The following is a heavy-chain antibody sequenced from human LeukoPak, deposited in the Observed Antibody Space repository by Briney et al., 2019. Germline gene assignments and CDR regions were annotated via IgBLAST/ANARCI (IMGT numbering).Heavy chain of an antibody. Sequence: GGSLRLSCAASGFTFSSYDMHWVRQAPGKGLEWVAVISSDGTNKYYADSVKGRFTISRDNSKNTLYLQMNSLRPEDTAVYYCPRDFQWLVSSGYYYYYMDVWGKGTTVTVSS. CDR1: GFTFSSYD. V-gene: IGHV3-30*04. J-gene: IGHJ6*03. CDR2: ISSDGTNK. D-gene: IGHD6-19*01. CDR3: PRDFQWLVSSGYYYYYMDV.